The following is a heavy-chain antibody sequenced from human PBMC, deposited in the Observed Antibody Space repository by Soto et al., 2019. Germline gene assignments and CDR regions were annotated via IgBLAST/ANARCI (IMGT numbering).Heavy chain of an antibody. CDR2: ISDDGNRE. CDR3: ARDIYSYGSVGTPDI. J-gene: IGHJ3*02. CDR1: GFTFSNQA. Sequence: QVQLVESGGGVVQPGRSLTLSCVASGFTFSNQAMHWVRQAPGKGPDWAAVISDDGNREYYADSVKGRFTISRDNSKNTLYLQMNSLRVEDSAVYYCARDIYSYGSVGTPDIWGQGTMVTVSS. D-gene: IGHD3-16*01. V-gene: IGHV3-30-3*01.